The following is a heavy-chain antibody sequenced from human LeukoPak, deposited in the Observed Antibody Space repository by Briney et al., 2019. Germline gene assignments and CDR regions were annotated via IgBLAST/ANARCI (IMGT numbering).Heavy chain of an antibody. D-gene: IGHD6-13*01. Sequence: PGGSLRLSCAAYGFTFRNYAMSWVRQAPGKGLEWVSAISGSDGRSHYADSVKGRFTTSRDNSKNTLWLQMNSLRAEDAAVYYCAKTAGSNWSFDYWGQGTLVTVSS. J-gene: IGHJ4*02. CDR2: ISGSDGRS. V-gene: IGHV3-23*01. CDR3: AKTAGSNWSFDY. CDR1: GFTFRNYA.